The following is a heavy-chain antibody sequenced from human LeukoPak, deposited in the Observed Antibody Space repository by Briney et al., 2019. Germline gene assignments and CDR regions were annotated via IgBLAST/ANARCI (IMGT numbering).Heavy chain of an antibody. J-gene: IGHJ4*02. D-gene: IGHD6-13*01. V-gene: IGHV3-43*01. Sequence: HTGGTLRLSCAASGFTFDDYTMHWVRQVPGKGLEWVSLIDWHGSTTYYADSVKGRFTISRDNAKNSLYLQMNSLRAEDTAVYYCARGGYSSSHIDYWGQGTLVTVSS. CDR2: IDWHGSTT. CDR1: GFTFDDYT. CDR3: ARGGYSSSHIDY.